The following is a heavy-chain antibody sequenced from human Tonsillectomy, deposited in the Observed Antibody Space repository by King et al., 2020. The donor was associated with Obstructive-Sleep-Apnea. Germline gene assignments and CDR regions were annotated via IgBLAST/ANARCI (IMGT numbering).Heavy chain of an antibody. J-gene: IGHJ4*02. V-gene: IGHV4-39*07. D-gene: IGHD3-22*01. CDR1: GGSISSSSYY. CDR3: ARAPGITMIVVVIPPHYFDY. CDR2: IYYSGST. Sequence: MQLQESGPGLVKPSETLSLTCTVSGGSISSSSYYWGWFRQPPGKGLEWIGSIYYSGSTYYNPSLKSRVTISVDTSKNQFSLKLSSVTAADTAVYYCARAPGITMIVVVIPPHYFDYWGQGTLVTVSS.